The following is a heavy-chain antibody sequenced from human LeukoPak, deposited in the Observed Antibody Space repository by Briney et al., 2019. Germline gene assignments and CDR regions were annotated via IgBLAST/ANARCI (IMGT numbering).Heavy chain of an antibody. Sequence: PGGSLRLSCVASGISFSNYAMSWVRLAPGKGLDWVSTISGSGGSTYYADSVTDRFTISRDNSKNTLYLQMNSLRAEDTAVYYCARVGDYYDSSARNSGPYYGMDVWGQGTTVTVSS. D-gene: IGHD3-22*01. CDR1: GISFSNYA. CDR2: ISGSGGST. J-gene: IGHJ6*02. CDR3: ARVGDYYDSSARNSGPYYGMDV. V-gene: IGHV3-23*01.